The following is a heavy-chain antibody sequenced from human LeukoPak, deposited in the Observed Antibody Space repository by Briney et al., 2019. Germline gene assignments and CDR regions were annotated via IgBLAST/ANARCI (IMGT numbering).Heavy chain of an antibody. V-gene: IGHV3-11*06. CDR1: GFTFSDYY. CDR3: AREGRPAEDVNSGSFPGFDY. CDR2: ISSSSSYI. J-gene: IGHJ4*02. Sequence: PGGSLRLSCAASGFTFSDYYMSWIRQAPGKGLEWVSYISSSSSYIYYADSVKGRFTISRDNAKNSLYLQMNSLRAEDTAVYYCAREGRPAEDVNSGSFPGFDYWGQGTLVTVSS. D-gene: IGHD1-26*01.